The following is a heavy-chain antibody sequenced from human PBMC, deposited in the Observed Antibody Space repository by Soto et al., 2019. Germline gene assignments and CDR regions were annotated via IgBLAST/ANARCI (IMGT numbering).Heavy chain of an antibody. CDR1: GFTFSSYA. Sequence: EVQLLESGGGLVQPGGSLRLSCAASGFTFSSYAMSWVRQAPGKGLEWVSAISCSGGSTYYADSVKGRFTISSDNSKKTLDLPMNRMRAEDTAVYYCAKDCRDGYISGGYYYYYFGMYLLGQGTTVTVSS. D-gene: IGHD5-12*01. J-gene: IGHJ6*02. V-gene: IGHV3-23*01. CDR3: AKDCRDGYISGGYYYYYFGMYL. CDR2: ISCSGGST.